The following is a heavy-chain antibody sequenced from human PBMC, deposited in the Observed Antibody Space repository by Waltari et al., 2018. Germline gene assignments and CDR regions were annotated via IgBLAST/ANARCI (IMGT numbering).Heavy chain of an antibody. CDR2: IWSSGSPI. J-gene: IGHJ4*02. V-gene: IGHV3-48*03. D-gene: IGHD6-13*01. CDR1: GFTFSSYE. CDR3: AREYDSRGRFDS. Sequence: EVQLVESGGGLVQSGGSLRLSCGASGFTFSSYEMNWVRQAPGKGLEWVSYIWSSGSPIYYADSVRGRFTISRDNTKDSVYLQMNSLRAEDTAVYYCAREYDSRGRFDSWGPGTLVTVSS.